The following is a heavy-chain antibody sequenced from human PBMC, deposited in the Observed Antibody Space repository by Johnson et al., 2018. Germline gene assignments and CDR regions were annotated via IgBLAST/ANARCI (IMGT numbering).Heavy chain of an antibody. J-gene: IGHJ6*03. V-gene: IGHV3-30*03. Sequence: QEQLVESGGGVVQPGRSVRLSCAASGFTFSTYGMHWVRQTPGKGLEWVALISDDGSKKYYADSVKGRFTISRDNSKNTLYLQMNSLRAEDTAGYYCARDFSTGYYYMDVWGKGTTVTVSS. D-gene: IGHD2/OR15-2a*01. CDR2: ISDDGSKK. CDR1: GFTFSTYG. CDR3: ARDFSTGYYYMDV.